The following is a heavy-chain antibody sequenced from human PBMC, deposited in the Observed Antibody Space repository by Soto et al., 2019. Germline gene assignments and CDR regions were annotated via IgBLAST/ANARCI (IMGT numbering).Heavy chain of an antibody. D-gene: IGHD3-22*01. CDR2: IIPIFGTA. CDR1: GGTFSSFA. J-gene: IGHJ4*02. Sequence: ASVKVSCKASGGTFSSFAISWVRQAPGQGLEWMGGIIPIFGTANYAQKFQGRVTITADESTSTAYMELSSLRSEDTAVYYCARMQDSSGYYYSDYWGQGTLVTVAS. CDR3: ARMQDSSGYYYSDY. V-gene: IGHV1-69*13.